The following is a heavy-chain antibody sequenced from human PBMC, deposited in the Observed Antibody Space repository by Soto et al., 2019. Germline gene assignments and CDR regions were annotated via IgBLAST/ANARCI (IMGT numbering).Heavy chain of an antibody. J-gene: IGHJ4*02. D-gene: IGHD7-27*01. V-gene: IGHV4-30-4*01. CDR3: ARGPSGDKVDS. CDR1: GVSISTVDYW. Sequence: QVQLQESGPGLVKPSQTLSLTCTVSGVSISTVDYWWSWIRQSPDMGLEWIGHIYDGGRTYNNPSLESRVTMSVDTSKRQLSLTLSSVSAADTAVYYCARGPSGDKVDSWGQGTLVTVSS. CDR2: IYDGGRT.